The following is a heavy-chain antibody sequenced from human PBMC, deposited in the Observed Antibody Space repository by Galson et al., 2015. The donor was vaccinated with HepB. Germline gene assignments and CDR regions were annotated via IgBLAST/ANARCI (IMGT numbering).Heavy chain of an antibody. CDR2: FDPEDGET. J-gene: IGHJ5*02. CDR3: ATSGITMVRGVIISWGWFDP. Sequence: SVKVSCKVSGYTLTELSMHWVRQAPGKGLEWMGGFDPEDGETIYAQKFQGRVTMTKDTSTDTAYMELSSLRSEDTAVYYCATSGITMVRGVIISWGWFDPWGQGTLVTVSS. CDR1: GYTLTELS. V-gene: IGHV1-24*01. D-gene: IGHD3-10*01.